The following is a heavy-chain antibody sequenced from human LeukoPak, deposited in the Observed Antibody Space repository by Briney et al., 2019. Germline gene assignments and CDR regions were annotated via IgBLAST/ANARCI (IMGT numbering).Heavy chain of an antibody. CDR1: GYTFTGYY. V-gene: IGHV1-2*02. CDR2: INPNSGGT. J-gene: IGHJ4*02. Sequence: ASVKVSCKASGYTFTGYYMHWVRQAPGQGLEWMGWINPNSGGTNYAQKFQSRVTMTRDTSISTAYMELSRLRSDDTAVYYCARSCSSTNQETDYFDYWGQGTLVAVSS. D-gene: IGHD2-2*01. CDR3: ARSCSSTNQETDYFDY.